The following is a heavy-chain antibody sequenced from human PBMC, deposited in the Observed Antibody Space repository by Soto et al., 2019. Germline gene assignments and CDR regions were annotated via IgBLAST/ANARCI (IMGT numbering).Heavy chain of an antibody. CDR3: AKKVGPSAVDL. Sequence: QVQLVQSGAEVKKPGSSLKVSCKASGGTFTDYTITWVLRAPGQGCEWMGRIIPVLELSNYAQKFQGRVTITADKSTTTSYMVLSGLTSEDTAVYYGAKKVGPSAVDLWGRGTLVTVS. V-gene: IGHV1-69*02. CDR2: IIPVLELS. CDR1: GGTFTDYT. D-gene: IGHD1-26*01. J-gene: IGHJ2*01.